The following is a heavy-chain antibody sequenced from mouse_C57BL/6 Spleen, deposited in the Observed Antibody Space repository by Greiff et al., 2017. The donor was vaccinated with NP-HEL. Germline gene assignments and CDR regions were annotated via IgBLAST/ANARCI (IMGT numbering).Heavy chain of an antibody. V-gene: IGHV1-18*01. J-gene: IGHJ3*01. CDR3: ANHDGYYWFAY. CDR2: INPNNGGT. D-gene: IGHD2-3*01. CDR1: GYTFTDYN. Sequence: EVQLQQSGPELVKPGASVKIPCKASGYTFTDYNMNWVKQSHGKSLEWIGDINPNNGGTSYNQKFKGKATLTVDKSSSTAYMELRSLTSEDSAVYYCANHDGYYWFAYWGQGTLVTVSA.